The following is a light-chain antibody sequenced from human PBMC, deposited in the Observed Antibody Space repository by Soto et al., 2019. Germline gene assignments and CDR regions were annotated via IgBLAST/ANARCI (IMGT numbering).Light chain of an antibody. Sequence: QPVLTQPPSASGTPGQRVTISCSGGSSNIGRNTVNWYRQLPGTAPTLLIYDNIQRSSGVPDRVSGSASGTSASLAISGLQSEDEADYYCAAWDDSLNGLVFGGGTKLTVL. J-gene: IGLJ2*01. CDR1: SSNIGRNT. CDR2: DNI. V-gene: IGLV1-44*01. CDR3: AAWDDSLNGLV.